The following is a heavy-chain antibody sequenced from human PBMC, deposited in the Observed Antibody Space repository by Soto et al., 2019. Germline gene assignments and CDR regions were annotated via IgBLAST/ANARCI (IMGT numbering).Heavy chain of an antibody. J-gene: IGHJ4*02. Sequence: QVQLVQSGTEVKRPGASVKVSCKASGYDFSGSAIHWVRQAPGQRPEWMGWIDPKNGRTKYSEKFQGRFTITRDTSANTAYRDLGSLRSEDSAIYFCARGRWTQTTADYYLDYWGQGTLVTVSS. CDR2: IDPKNGRT. CDR1: GYDFSGSA. D-gene: IGHD1-1*01. V-gene: IGHV1-3*01. CDR3: ARGRWTQTTADYYLDY.